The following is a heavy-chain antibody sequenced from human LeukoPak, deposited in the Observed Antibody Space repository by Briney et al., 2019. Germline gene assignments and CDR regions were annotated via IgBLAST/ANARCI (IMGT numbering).Heavy chain of an antibody. CDR1: GFTFSSHA. V-gene: IGHV3-64*01. CDR3: ARGIMGYNSNYFDY. CDR2: LSNNGASP. D-gene: IGHD1-20*01. J-gene: IGHJ4*02. Sequence: GGSLRLSCVASGFTFSSHAMHWVRQAPGKGLEYVAALSNNGASPYYTNSVKGRFTISRDDSKNTLYLQMGSLRAEDMAVYYCARGIMGYNSNYFDYWGQGTLVTVSS.